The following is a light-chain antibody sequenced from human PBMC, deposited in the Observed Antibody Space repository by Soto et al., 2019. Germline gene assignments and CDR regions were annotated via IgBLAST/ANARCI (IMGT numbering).Light chain of an antibody. J-gene: IGKJ5*01. V-gene: IGKV3-15*01. CDR3: QQYNNWPS. Sequence: VIRQSPATQPVNPRERATLSCRASQTVSRNLAWYQQRPGQAPRLLIYDISNRATGVPARFSGSGSETEFTLTIRSLQSEDFAVYFCQQYNNWPSFGQGTPLEV. CDR1: QTVSRN. CDR2: DIS.